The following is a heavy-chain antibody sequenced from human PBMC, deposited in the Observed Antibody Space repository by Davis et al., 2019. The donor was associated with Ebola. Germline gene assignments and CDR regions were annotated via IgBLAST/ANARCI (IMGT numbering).Heavy chain of an antibody. J-gene: IGHJ4*02. D-gene: IGHD1-7*01. Sequence: MPGGSLRLSCTVSGGSISSSSYYWSWIRQPPGKGLEWIGEINHSGSTNYNPSLKSRVTISVDTSKNQFSLKLSSVTAADTAVYYCARDSPITGTILWGQGTLVTVSS. CDR3: ARDSPITGTIL. CDR1: GGSISSSSYY. V-gene: IGHV4-39*07. CDR2: INHSGST.